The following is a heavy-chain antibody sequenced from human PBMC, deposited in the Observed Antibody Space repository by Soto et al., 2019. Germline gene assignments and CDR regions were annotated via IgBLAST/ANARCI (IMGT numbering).Heavy chain of an antibody. CDR1: GGTFSSYA. V-gene: IGHV1-69*13. J-gene: IGHJ4*02. CDR2: IIPIFGTA. Sequence: SVKVSCKASGGTFSSYAISWVRQAPGQGLEWMGGIIPIFGTANYAQKFQGRVTITADESTSTAYMELSSLRSEDTAVYYCARDRGRWYYDTSSYFFDYWGQGTLVTVSS. D-gene: IGHD3-22*01. CDR3: ARDRGRWYYDTSSYFFDY.